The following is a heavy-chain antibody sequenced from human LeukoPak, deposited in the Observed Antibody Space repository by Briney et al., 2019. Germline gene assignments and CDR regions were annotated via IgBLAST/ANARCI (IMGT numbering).Heavy chain of an antibody. J-gene: IGHJ3*02. CDR3: AKARIQLWLVDAFDI. CDR1: GFTFSSYA. V-gene: IGHV3-23*01. CDR2: ISGSGGST. Sequence: GGSLRLSCAASGFTFSSYAMSWVRQAPGKGLEWVSAISGSGGSTYYADSVKGRFTISRDNSKNALYLQMNSLRAEDTAVYYCAKARIQLWLVDAFDIWGQGTMVTVSS. D-gene: IGHD5-18*01.